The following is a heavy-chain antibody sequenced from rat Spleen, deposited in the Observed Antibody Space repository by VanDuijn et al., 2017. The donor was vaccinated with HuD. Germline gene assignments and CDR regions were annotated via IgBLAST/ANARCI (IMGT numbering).Heavy chain of an antibody. CDR2: ITNSGGST. CDR1: GFTFSNYG. V-gene: IGHV5S23*01. Sequence: EVQLVESGGGLVQPGRSLKLSCVASGFTFSNYGMAWVRQAPTKGLEWVASITNSGGSTYYRDSVKGRFTISRDNAKSTLYLQMNSLRSEDTATYYCARSVFDYWGQGVMVTVSS. CDR3: ARSVFDY. J-gene: IGHJ2*01.